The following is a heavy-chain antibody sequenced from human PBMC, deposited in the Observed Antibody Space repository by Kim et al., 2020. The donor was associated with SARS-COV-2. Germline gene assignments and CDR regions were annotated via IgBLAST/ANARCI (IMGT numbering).Heavy chain of an antibody. V-gene: IGHV3-23*01. CDR3: VRRAGHTQYYFDF. Sequence: YPDSGKGRFTVSRDNSKNTLYLQLNSLRAEDTAVYYCVRRAGHTQYYFDFWGQGTLVTVSS. J-gene: IGHJ4*02. D-gene: IGHD6-13*01.